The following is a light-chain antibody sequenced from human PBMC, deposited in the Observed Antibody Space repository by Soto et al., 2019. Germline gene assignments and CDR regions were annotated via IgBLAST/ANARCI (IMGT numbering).Light chain of an antibody. J-gene: IGLJ1*01. CDR3: ESFTGISTSLFV. CDR1: SRDIGTSNL. CDR2: EVT. V-gene: IGLV2-23*02. Sequence: QSALTQPASVSGSPGQSITISCTGTSRDIGTSNLVSWYQQYPGKAPKLMIYEVTKRPSGISYRFSGSKSGNTASLTISGLQPEDEADYYCESFTGISTSLFVFGTGTKDTVL.